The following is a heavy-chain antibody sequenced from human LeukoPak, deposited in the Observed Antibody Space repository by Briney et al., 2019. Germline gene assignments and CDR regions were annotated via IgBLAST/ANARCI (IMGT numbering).Heavy chain of an antibody. D-gene: IGHD3-10*01. V-gene: IGHV4-59*12. CDR3: ARSSAGSGHDAFDI. J-gene: IGHJ3*02. CDR1: GGSISTYS. CDR2: IHSSGHT. Sequence: SETLSLTCSVSGGSISTYSWSWIRRSPGTGLEWIGYIHSSGHTDYNPSLKGRVTISVDTSQNHFSLKLTSVTAADTAVYYCARSSAGSGHDAFDIWGQGTMVTVSS.